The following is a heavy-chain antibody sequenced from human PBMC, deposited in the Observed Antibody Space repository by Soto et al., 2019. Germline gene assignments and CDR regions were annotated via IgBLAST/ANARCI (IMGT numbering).Heavy chain of an antibody. J-gene: IGHJ4*02. V-gene: IGHV1-69*02. Sequence: QVQLVQSGAEVKKPGSSVKVSCKASGGTFSSYTISWVRQAPGQGLEWMGRIIPILGIANYAQKFQGRVTITAEKSTSTAYMELSSLRSEDTAVYYCARVERYCSSTSCYRGFDYWGQGTLVTVSS. CDR1: GGTFSSYT. CDR2: IIPILGIA. D-gene: IGHD2-2*01. CDR3: ARVERYCSSTSCYRGFDY.